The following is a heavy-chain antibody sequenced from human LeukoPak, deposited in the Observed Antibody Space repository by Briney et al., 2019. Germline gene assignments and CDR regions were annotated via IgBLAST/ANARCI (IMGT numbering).Heavy chain of an antibody. CDR1: GFTFNSYS. CDR3: ARDRGLEGYGDYLGGNY. D-gene: IGHD4-17*01. J-gene: IGHJ4*02. CDR2: ISSSSSYI. Sequence: TGGSLRLSCAASGFTFNSYSINWVRQAPGKGLEWVSSISSSSSYIYYADSVKGRFTISRDNAKNSLYLQMNSLRAEDTAVYYCARDRGLEGYGDYLGGNYWGQGILVTVSS. V-gene: IGHV3-21*01.